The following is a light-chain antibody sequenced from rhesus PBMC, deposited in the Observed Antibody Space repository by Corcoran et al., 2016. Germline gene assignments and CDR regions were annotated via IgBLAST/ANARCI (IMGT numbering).Light chain of an antibody. CDR1: QSISSW. Sequence: DIQMTQSPSSLSASVGDTVTITCRASQSISSWLAWYQQEPGKAPILLIYKASSLLSGVPSRFSGSGSGTDFTLTISSLQSEDFATYYCLQYDSSPYSFGPGTKVEIK. CDR3: LQYDSSPYS. CDR2: KAS. J-gene: IGKJ2*01. V-gene: IGKV1-22*01.